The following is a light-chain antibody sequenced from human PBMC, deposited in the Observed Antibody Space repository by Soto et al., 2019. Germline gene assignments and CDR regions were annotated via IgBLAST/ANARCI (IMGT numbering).Light chain of an antibody. Sequence: EIVLTQSPGTLSLSPEERATLSCRASQTVRSNSLAWYQQKPGQAPRLLMYDASSRPPGIPDRFSGSGSGTDLTLTISRLETEDFAVYYCQHSATFGPGT. J-gene: IGKJ3*01. CDR2: DAS. CDR1: QTVRSNS. CDR3: QHSAT. V-gene: IGKV3-20*01.